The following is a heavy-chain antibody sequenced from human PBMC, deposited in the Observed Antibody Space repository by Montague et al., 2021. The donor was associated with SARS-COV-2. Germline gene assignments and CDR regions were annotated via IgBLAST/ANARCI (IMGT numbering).Heavy chain of an antibody. J-gene: IGHJ4*02. D-gene: IGHD6-19*01. V-gene: IGHV6-1*01. CDR3: VRYSGWFYFDF. CDR1: GDSVASNRLT. CDR2: PHFGSKWYS. Sequence: CAISGDSVASNRLTSDEHTSSPPSPPEFLCRPHFGSKWYSDYAPSVRGRLTVNPDASKNEFSLELNYVTPEDTAVYYCVRYSGWFYFDFWGQGTLVTVSS.